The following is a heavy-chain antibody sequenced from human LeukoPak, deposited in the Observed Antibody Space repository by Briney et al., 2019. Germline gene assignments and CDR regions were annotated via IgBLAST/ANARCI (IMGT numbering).Heavy chain of an antibody. J-gene: IGHJ4*02. D-gene: IGHD2-8*01. Sequence: GESLRLSCAASGFTFRNVWMSWVRQAPGKGLELVGRIKSKSDGGTTDYAAPVKGRFTISRDDSKNMLYLQMNSLKIEDTAVYYCTGRANGYWGRGTHVTVSS. CDR3: TGRANGY. V-gene: IGHV3-15*01. CDR2: IKSKSDGGTT. CDR1: GFTFRNVW.